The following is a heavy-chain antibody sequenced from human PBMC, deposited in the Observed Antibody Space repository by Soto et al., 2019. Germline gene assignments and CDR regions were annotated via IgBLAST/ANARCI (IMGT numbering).Heavy chain of an antibody. V-gene: IGHV3-23*01. Sequence: PGGSLRLSCAASGFTFSSYAMSWVRQAPGEGLEWVSAISGSGGSTYYADSVKGRFTISRDNSKNTLYLQMNSLRAEDTAVYYCAKDRIRFLEWLPDAFDIWGQGTMVTVSS. CDR1: GFTFSSYA. J-gene: IGHJ3*02. D-gene: IGHD3-3*01. CDR3: AKDRIRFLEWLPDAFDI. CDR2: ISGSGGST.